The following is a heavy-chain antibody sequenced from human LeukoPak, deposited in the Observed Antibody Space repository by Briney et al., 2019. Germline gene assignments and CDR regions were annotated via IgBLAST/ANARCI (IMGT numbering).Heavy chain of an antibody. CDR3: ARDGGRYSYGLDAFDI. CDR2: ISWNSGSI. Sequence: GGSLRLSCAASGFTFDDYAMHWVRQAPGKGLEWVSGISWNSGSIGYADSVKGRFTISRDNAKNSLYLQMNSLRAEDTALYYCARDGGRYSYGLDAFDIWGQGTMVTVSS. J-gene: IGHJ3*02. D-gene: IGHD5-18*01. V-gene: IGHV3-9*01. CDR1: GFTFDDYA.